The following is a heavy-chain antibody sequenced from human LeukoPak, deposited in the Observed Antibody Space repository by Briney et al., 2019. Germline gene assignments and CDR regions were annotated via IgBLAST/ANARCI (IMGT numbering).Heavy chain of an antibody. CDR2: IKQDGSEK. Sequence: PGGSLRLSCAASGFTFSSYWMSWVRQAPGKGLEWVANIKQDGSEKYYVDSVKGRFTISRDNAKNSLYLQMNSLRAEDTAVYYCASGQWLVEFGAFDIWGQGTMVTVSS. CDR3: ASGQWLVEFGAFDI. V-gene: IGHV3-7*01. D-gene: IGHD6-19*01. J-gene: IGHJ3*02. CDR1: GFTFSSYW.